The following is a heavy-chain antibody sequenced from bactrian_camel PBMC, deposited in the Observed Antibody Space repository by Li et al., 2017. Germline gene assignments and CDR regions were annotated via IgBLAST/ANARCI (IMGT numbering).Heavy chain of an antibody. CDR1: GFTSNTCD. Sequence: VQLVESGGGSVQAGGSLKLSCTVPGFTSNTCDVDWYRQAAGKQREWVSSIQFDDSTTYADTVKGRFTISKDAPKDTVYLQMNSLKPEDEAVYYCAAATKMTYYSDYVATTWGRGTQVTVS. D-gene: IGHD4*01. V-gene: IGHV3S53*01. CDR2: IQFDDST. CDR3: AAATKMTYYSDYVATT. J-gene: IGHJ4*01.